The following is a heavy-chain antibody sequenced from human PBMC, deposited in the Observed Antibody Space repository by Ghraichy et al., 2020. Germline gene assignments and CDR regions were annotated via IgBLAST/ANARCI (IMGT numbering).Heavy chain of an antibody. CDR3: ARDAPRYCSGGSCYSEVSAFDI. J-gene: IGHJ3*02. CDR1: GFTVSSNY. D-gene: IGHD2-15*01. CDR2: IYSGGST. Sequence: GVLRLSCAASGFTVSSNYMSWVRQAPGKGLEWVSVIYSGGSTYYADSVKGRFTISRDNSKNTLYLQMNSLRAEDTAVYYCARDAPRYCSGGSCYSEVSAFDIWGQGTMVTVSS. V-gene: IGHV3-53*01.